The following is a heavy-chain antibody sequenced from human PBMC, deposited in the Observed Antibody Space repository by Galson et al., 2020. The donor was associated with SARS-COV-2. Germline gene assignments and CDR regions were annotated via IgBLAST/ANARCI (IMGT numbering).Heavy chain of an antibody. CDR1: GFTFSTYS. J-gene: IGHJ6*02. Sequence: GESLKISCAASGFTFSTYSMNWVRQAPGKGLEWVSSISSSSSSYIYYADSVKGRFTISRDNAKNSLYLQMNSLRAEDTAVYYCAKDGGGRQGYYYYGMAVWGQGTTVTVSS. D-gene: IGHD3-10*01. CDR3: AKDGGGRQGYYYYGMAV. CDR2: ISSSSSSYI. V-gene: IGHV3-21*01.